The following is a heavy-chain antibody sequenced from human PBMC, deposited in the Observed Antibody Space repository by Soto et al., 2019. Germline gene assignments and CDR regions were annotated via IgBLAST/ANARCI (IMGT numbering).Heavy chain of an antibody. CDR1: GGSISSGGYS. Sequence: PSETLSLTCAVSGGSISSGGYSWSWIRQPPGKGLEWTGYIYHSGSTYYNPSLKSRVTISVDRSKNQFSLKLSSVTAADTAVYYCARAYDTRRYYYGMDVWGQGAAVTVSS. CDR2: IYHSGST. J-gene: IGHJ6*02. CDR3: ARAYDTRRYYYGMDV. D-gene: IGHD3-9*01. V-gene: IGHV4-30-2*01.